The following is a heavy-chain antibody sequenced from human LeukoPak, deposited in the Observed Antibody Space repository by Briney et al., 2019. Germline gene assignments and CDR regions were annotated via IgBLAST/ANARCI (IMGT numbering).Heavy chain of an antibody. D-gene: IGHD3-3*01. Sequence: SETLSLTCTLSGGAISSSSYYWGWIRQPPGKGLEWIGSIYYSGSTYYNPSLKSRVTISVDTSKNQFSLKLSSVTAADTAVYYCARLPPPIFGAGYYYYMVVWGKGTTVTASS. CDR2: IYYSGST. CDR3: ARLPPPIFGAGYYYYMVV. CDR1: GGAISSSSYY. V-gene: IGHV4-39*01. J-gene: IGHJ6*03.